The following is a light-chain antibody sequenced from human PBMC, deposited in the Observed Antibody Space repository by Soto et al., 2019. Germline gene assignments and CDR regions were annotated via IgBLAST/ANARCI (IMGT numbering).Light chain of an antibody. J-gene: IGLJ2*01. CDR3: GTWDSSLSDAI. Sequence: QSVLTQPPSVSAAPGQKVTISCSGSSSNIGNNYVSWYQQLPGTAPKLLIYDNNKRPSEIPDRFSGSKSGTSGTLGITGLQTGDEADYYCGTWDSSLSDAIFGRGTKLTVL. V-gene: IGLV1-51*01. CDR2: DNN. CDR1: SSNIGNNY.